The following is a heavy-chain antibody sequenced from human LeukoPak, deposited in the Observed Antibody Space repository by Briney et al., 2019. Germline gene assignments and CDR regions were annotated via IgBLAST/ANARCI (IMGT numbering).Heavy chain of an antibody. D-gene: IGHD3-22*01. Sequence: ASVKVSCKASGYSFTSHYMHWVRQAPGQGLEWLGLINPSGSSTLYAQKFQGRVTMTRDMSTTTDYMELSSLKTEDTAVYYCTTEDSSGYIDYWGQGTLVTVSS. CDR1: GYSFTSHY. CDR2: INPSGSST. CDR3: TTEDSSGYIDY. V-gene: IGHV1-46*01. J-gene: IGHJ4*02.